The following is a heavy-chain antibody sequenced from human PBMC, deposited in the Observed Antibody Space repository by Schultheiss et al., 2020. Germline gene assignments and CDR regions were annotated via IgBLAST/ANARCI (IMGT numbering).Heavy chain of an antibody. CDR1: GGSISSYY. V-gene: IGHV4-59*01. D-gene: IGHD5-12*01. Sequence: SETLSLTCTVSGGSISSYYWSWIRQPPGKGLEWIGYIYYSGSTNYNPSLKSRVTISVDTSKNQFSLKLSSVTAADTAVYYCARGQARSYGMDVWGQGTTVTVSS. CDR2: IYYSGST. J-gene: IGHJ6*02. CDR3: ARGQARSYGMDV.